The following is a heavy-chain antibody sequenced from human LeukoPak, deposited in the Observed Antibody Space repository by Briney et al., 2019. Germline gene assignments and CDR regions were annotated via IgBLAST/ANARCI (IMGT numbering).Heavy chain of an antibody. CDR1: GYSFSGYY. Sequence: ASLKVSCTASGYSFSGYYMHWVRQAPGQGVEWIGCINPISGSTYYADKLKGRVTITRDTSINTPYMQLSGLRSDDTAVYYCARGGAYCSGATCYVDYWGQGSLVTVSS. CDR3: ARGGAYCSGATCYVDY. CDR2: INPISGST. J-gene: IGHJ4*02. V-gene: IGHV1-2*02. D-gene: IGHD2-15*01.